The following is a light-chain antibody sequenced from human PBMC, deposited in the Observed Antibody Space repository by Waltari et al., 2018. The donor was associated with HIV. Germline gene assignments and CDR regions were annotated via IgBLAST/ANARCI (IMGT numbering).Light chain of an antibody. CDR2: GNS. Sequence: QSVLTQPPSVSGAPGQRVTISCTGSSSNIGAGYDVHWYQQLPGTAPKLLIYGNSTRPSVVPYRFSGSKSGTSASLAITGLQAEDEADYYCQSYDSSLSGSVFGGGTKLTVL. CDR3: QSYDSSLSGSV. V-gene: IGLV1-40*01. CDR1: SSNIGAGYD. J-gene: IGLJ2*01.